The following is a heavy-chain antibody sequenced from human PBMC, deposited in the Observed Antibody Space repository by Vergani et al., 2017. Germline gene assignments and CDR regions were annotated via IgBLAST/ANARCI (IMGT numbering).Heavy chain of an antibody. J-gene: IGHJ6*03. CDR3: AKWELDYYYYYYMDV. V-gene: IGHV2-5*01. D-gene: IGHD1-26*01. Sequence: QITLKESGPTLVKSTQTLTLTCTFSGFSLSTSGVGVGWIRQPPGKALEWLALIYWNDDKRYSPSLKSRLTITKDTSKNQVVLTMTNMDPVDTATYYCAKWELDYYYYYYMDVWGKGTTVTVSS. CDR1: GFSLSTSGVG. CDR2: IYWNDDK.